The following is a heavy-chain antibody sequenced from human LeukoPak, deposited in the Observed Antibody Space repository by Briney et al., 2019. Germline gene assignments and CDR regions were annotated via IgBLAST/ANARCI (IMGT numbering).Heavy chain of an antibody. CDR3: ARDLEEAATWFDP. D-gene: IGHD2-15*01. J-gene: IGHJ5*02. V-gene: IGHV1-24*01. CDR1: GYTLTELS. CDR2: FDPEDGET. Sequence: ASVKVSCKVSGYTLTELSMHWVRQAPGKGLEWMGGFDPEDGETIYAQKFQGRVTMTTDTSTSTAYMELRSLRSDDTAVYYCARDLEEAATWFDPWGQGTLVTVSS.